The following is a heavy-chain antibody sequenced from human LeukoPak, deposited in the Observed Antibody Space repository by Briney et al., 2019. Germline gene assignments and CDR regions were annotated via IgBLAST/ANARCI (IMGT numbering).Heavy chain of an antibody. D-gene: IGHD6-19*01. V-gene: IGHV3-30*03. J-gene: IGHJ4*02. Sequence: PGRSLRLSCAASGFTFSSYGMYWVRQAPGKGLEWVAVISYDGNIKYYADSVKGRFTISRDNAKNSLYLQMNSLRAEDTAVYYCARGGAVTGRLANWGQGTLVTVSS. CDR1: GFTFSSYG. CDR2: ISYDGNIK. CDR3: ARGGAVTGRLAN.